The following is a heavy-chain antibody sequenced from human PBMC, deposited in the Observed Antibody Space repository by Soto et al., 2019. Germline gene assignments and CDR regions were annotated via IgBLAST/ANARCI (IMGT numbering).Heavy chain of an antibody. CDR1: GGSISSYY. CDR3: ARGSKRGYSYGLDV. V-gene: IGHV4-59*01. D-gene: IGHD5-18*01. CDR2: IYYDGST. Sequence: SETLSLTCTVSGGSISSYYWSWFRQPPGKGLKWIAYIYYDGSTNYNPSLKSRVTISVDTSKNRFSLTLRSVTAADTAMYYCARGSKRGYSYGLDVWGQGTTV. J-gene: IGHJ6*02.